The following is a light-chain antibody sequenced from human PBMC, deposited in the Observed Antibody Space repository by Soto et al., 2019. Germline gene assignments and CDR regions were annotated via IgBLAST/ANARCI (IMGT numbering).Light chain of an antibody. V-gene: IGKV1-17*01. J-gene: IGKJ1*01. Sequence: DIQMTQSPSSLSASVGDRVTITCRASQGIGDDLGWFQQAPGKAPERLIYAASTLRSGVPSRFSGNGSGTDFTLTISSLQPEDFVTYDCLQQNTYPWTFGQGTKVEIK. CDR3: LQQNTYPWT. CDR1: QGIGDD. CDR2: AAS.